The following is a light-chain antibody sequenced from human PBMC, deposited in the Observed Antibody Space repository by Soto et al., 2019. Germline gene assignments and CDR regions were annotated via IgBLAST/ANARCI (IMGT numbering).Light chain of an antibody. V-gene: IGKV3-20*01. Sequence: EIVLTQSPGTLSLSPGERATLSCRASQSVSSSNLVWYQQKPGQAPRLLIYGASSRATGIPDRFSGSGSGTDFTLTITRLEAEDFAVYYCQQYCSSPRTFGQGTKLEIK. CDR1: QSVSSSN. CDR3: QQYCSSPRT. CDR2: GAS. J-gene: IGKJ2*01.